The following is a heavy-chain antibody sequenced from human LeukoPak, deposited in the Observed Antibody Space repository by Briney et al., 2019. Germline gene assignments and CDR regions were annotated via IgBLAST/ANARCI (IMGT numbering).Heavy chain of an antibody. V-gene: IGHV3-30*02. D-gene: IGHD3-10*01. CDR3: ARYQRLGELDIPYYFDY. J-gene: IGHJ4*02. CDR1: GFTLSTYD. CDR2: IRYDGSNK. Sequence: GGSLRLSCAASGFTLSTYDMHWVRQAPGKGLEWVAFIRYDGSNKYYADSVKGRFTISRDNSKNTLNLQMNSLRAEDTAVYYCARYQRLGELDIPYYFDYWGQGTLVTVSS.